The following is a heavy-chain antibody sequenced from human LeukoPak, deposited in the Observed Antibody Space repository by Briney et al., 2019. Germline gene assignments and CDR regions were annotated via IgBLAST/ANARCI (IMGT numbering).Heavy chain of an antibody. CDR1: GFTFSSYA. CDR3: ARDGKGHSYGPLPLYYYYYMDV. V-gene: IGHV3-23*01. J-gene: IGHJ6*03. D-gene: IGHD5-18*01. Sequence: SGGSLRLSCAASGFTFSSYAMSWVRQAPGKGLEWVSAISGSGGSTYYADSVKGRFTISRDNSKNTLYLQMNSLRAEDTAVYYCARDGKGHSYGPLPLYYYYYMDVWGKGTTVTVSS. CDR2: ISGSGGST.